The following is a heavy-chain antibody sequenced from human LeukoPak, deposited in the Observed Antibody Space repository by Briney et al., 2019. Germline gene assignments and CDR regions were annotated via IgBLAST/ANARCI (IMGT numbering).Heavy chain of an antibody. D-gene: IGHD3-10*01. V-gene: IGHV3-15*01. CDR2: SISRSGGVTT. Sequence: GGSLRLSCAASGVTFRNAWMTWVRQAPGRGLEWVGRSISRSGGVTTEYAAPVKGRFTISRDDSRSTVYLQTNSLKIEDTAVYYCSAYYNGRGDYWGQGTLVTVSS. J-gene: IGHJ4*02. CDR3: SAYYNGRGDY. CDR1: GVTFRNAW.